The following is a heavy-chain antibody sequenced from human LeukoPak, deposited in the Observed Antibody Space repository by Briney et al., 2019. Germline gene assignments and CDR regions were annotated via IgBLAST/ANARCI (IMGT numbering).Heavy chain of an antibody. Sequence: SETLSLTCTVSGYSITSGYYCAWIRQSPGKGLEWIGSFFHSGNNFYNPSLRSRVTISLGTSRNQFSLKLNSVTAVDTAVYYCATRGYSSRWHACDSWGQGVVVGVSS. J-gene: IGHJ4*02. CDR1: GYSITSGYY. CDR2: FFHSGNN. D-gene: IGHD6-19*01. CDR3: ATRGYSSRWHACDS. V-gene: IGHV4-38-2*02.